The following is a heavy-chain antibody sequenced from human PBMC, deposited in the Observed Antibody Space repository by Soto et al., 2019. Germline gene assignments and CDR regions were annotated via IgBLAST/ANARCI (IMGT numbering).Heavy chain of an antibody. CDR2: IWYDGSNK. CDR3: ARVPYYYDSSGYYPPDY. Sequence: GGSLRLSCAASGFTFSSYGMHWVLQAPGKGLEWVAVIWYDGSNKYYADSVKGRFTISRDNSKNTLYLQMNSLRAEDTAVYYCARVPYYYDSSGYYPPDYWGQGTLVTVSS. V-gene: IGHV3-33*08. CDR1: GFTFSSYG. J-gene: IGHJ4*02. D-gene: IGHD3-22*01.